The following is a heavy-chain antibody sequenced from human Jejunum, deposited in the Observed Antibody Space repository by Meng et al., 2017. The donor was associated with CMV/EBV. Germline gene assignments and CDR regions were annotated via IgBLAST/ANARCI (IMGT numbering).Heavy chain of an antibody. CDR2: ISTSGSTT. CDR1: GFTFGSYE. CDR3: ARDQPVAAADY. V-gene: IGHV3-48*03. Sequence: AALGFTFGSYEMNWVRQTPGRGLEWFSFISTSGSTTYYADSVKSRFTISRDNAKNSLYLQMNSLRAEDTGIYYCARDQPVAAADYWGQGTLVTVSS. J-gene: IGHJ4*02. D-gene: IGHD6-13*01.